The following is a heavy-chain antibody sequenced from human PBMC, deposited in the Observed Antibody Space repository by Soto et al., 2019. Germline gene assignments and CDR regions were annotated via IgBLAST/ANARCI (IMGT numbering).Heavy chain of an antibody. CDR2: IESKTSGGTT. V-gene: IGHV3-49*03. J-gene: IGHJ4*02. Sequence: EVQLVESGGGLAQPGRSLRLSCIGSGFTFGDYGMSWFRQAPGKVLEWVGLIESKTSGGTTEYAASVRGRFTISRDDSKGIAYLQMNSLKTEDTAVYYCSRDRSYDFWSGYFDYWGQGNLVTVSS. CDR3: SRDRSYDFWSGYFDY. D-gene: IGHD3-3*01. CDR1: GFTFGDYG.